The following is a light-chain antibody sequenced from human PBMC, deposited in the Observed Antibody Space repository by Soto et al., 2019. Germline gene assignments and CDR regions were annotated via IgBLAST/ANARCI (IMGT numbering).Light chain of an antibody. CDR3: QQYNNWPPIT. CDR1: QSVRNN. CDR2: YAS. Sequence: EIMMTQSPATLSVSPGERATLSCRASQSVRNNLAWYQRKAGQVPRLLIYYASTRATGIPARFSGSGSGTEFTLTISSLQSEDVAVYYCQQYNNWPPITFGQGTRLEIK. V-gene: IGKV3-15*01. J-gene: IGKJ5*01.